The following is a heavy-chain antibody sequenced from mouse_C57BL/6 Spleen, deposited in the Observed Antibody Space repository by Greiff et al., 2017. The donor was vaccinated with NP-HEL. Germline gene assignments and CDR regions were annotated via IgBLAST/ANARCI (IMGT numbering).Heavy chain of an antibody. CDR2: IYPGDGDT. J-gene: IGHJ4*01. D-gene: IGHD2-5*01. CDR1: GYAFSSSW. Sequence: QVQLQQSGPELVKPGASVKISCKASGYAFSSSWMNWVKQRPGKGLEWIGRIYPGDGDTNYNGKFKGKATLTADKSSSTAYMQLSSLTSEDSAVYFCAREDSNSYYAMDYWGEGTSVTVSS. V-gene: IGHV1-82*01. CDR3: AREDSNSYYAMDY.